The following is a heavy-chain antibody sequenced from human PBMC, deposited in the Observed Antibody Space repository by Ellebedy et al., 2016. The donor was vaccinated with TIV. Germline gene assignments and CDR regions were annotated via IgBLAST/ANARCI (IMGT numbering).Heavy chain of an antibody. CDR3: ASAYCSGGSCYANFDY. CDR2: INHSGST. V-gene: IGHV4-34*01. D-gene: IGHD2-15*01. J-gene: IGHJ4*02. Sequence: SETLSLXXAVYGGSFSGYYWSWIRQPPGKGLEWIGEINHSGSTNYNPSLKSRVTISVDTSKNQFSLKLSSVTAADTAVYYCASAYCSGGSCYANFDYWGQGTLVTVSS. CDR1: GGSFSGYY.